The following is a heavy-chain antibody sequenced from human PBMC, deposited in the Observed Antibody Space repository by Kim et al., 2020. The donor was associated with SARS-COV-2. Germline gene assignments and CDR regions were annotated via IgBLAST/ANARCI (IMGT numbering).Heavy chain of an antibody. CDR2: IYTSGST. CDR1: GGSIIIYY. Sequence: SETLSLTCTVSGGSIIIYYWSWIRQPAGKGLEWIGRIYTSGSTNYNPSLKSRVTMSVDTSKNQFSLKLSSVTAADTAVYYCAREDQYCSSTSCYPGAFDIWGQGTMVTVSS. D-gene: IGHD2-2*01. CDR3: AREDQYCSSTSCYPGAFDI. V-gene: IGHV4-4*07. J-gene: IGHJ3*02.